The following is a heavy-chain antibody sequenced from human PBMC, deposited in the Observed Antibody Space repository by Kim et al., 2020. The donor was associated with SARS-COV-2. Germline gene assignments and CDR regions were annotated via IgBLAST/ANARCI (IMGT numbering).Heavy chain of an antibody. Sequence: GGSLRLSCAASGFTFSSYSMNWVRQAPGKGLEWVSSISSSSSYIYYADSVKGRFTISRDNAKNSLYLQMNSLRAEDTAVYYCARDPATYYDILTGYYKLRRAEYFDYWGQGTLVTVSS. CDR2: ISSSSSYI. D-gene: IGHD3-9*01. CDR1: GFTFSSYS. J-gene: IGHJ4*02. V-gene: IGHV3-21*01. CDR3: ARDPATYYDILTGYYKLRRAEYFDY.